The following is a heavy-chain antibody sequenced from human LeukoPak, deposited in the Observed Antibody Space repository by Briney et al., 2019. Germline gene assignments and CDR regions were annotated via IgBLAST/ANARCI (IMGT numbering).Heavy chain of an antibody. CDR3: ARPYYYDSRIDP. CDR2: MYYSGGT. CDR1: GGSISSGDYY. J-gene: IGHJ5*02. Sequence: SQTLSLTCTVSGGSISSGDYYWSWIRQPPGNGLEWMAYMYYSGGTYYNPSLKSRVPMSADTSKNQRSLKLSSVTAADTAVYYCARPYYYDSRIDPWGQGILVTVSS. D-gene: IGHD3-22*01. V-gene: IGHV4-30-4*01.